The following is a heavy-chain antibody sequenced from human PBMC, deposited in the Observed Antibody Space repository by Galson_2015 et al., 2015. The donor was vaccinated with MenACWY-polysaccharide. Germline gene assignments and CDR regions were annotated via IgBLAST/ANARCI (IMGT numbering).Heavy chain of an antibody. D-gene: IGHD3-22*01. CDR1: GFTFDDYA. CDR2: ISWDSGSI. Sequence: SLRLSCAASGFTFDDYAMHWVRQAPGKGLEWVSGISWDSGSIGYADSVKGRFTISRDNAKNSLYLQMNSLRAEDTALYYCAKDSLYYDSSCYDAFDIWGQGTMVTVSS. V-gene: IGHV3-9*01. J-gene: IGHJ3*02. CDR3: AKDSLYYDSSCYDAFDI.